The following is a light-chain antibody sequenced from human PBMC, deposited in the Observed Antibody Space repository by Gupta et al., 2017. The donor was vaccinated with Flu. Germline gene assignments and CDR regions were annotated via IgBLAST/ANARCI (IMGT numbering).Light chain of an antibody. Sequence: DIQMTQSPSSLSASVGDRVTITCRASQSISSYLNWYQQKPGIAPKLLIYAASSLQSGVPSRFSGSGSGTDFTLTISRLQPEDFATYYCQQSDSTPWTFGQGTKVEIK. CDR1: QSISSY. V-gene: IGKV1-39*01. CDR3: QQSDSTPWT. J-gene: IGKJ1*01. CDR2: AAS.